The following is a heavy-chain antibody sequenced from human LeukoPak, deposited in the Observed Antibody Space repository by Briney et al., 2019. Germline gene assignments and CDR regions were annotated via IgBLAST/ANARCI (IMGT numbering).Heavy chain of an antibody. CDR2: ISYGGSNK. D-gene: IGHD3-10*01. CDR1: GFTFSSYA. V-gene: IGHV3-30*04. Sequence: GGSLRLSCAASGFTFSSYAMHWVRQAPGKGLEWVAVISYGGSNKYYADSVKGRFTISRDNSKNTLYLQMNSLRAEDTAVYYCARDAITMDAFDYWGQGTLVTVSS. J-gene: IGHJ4*02. CDR3: ARDAITMDAFDY.